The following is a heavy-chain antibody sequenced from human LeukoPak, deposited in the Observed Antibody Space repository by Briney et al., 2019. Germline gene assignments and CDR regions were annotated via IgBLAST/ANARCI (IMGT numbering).Heavy chain of an antibody. V-gene: IGHV3-33*01. CDR1: GFTFGSYG. J-gene: IGHJ4*02. CDR3: ARLNGYYYDSSGYSDFDY. CDR2: IWYDGSNK. Sequence: GGSLRLSCAASGFTFGSYGMRWVRQAAGKWRGWVAVIWYDGSNKYYADSVKGRFTISRDNSKKTLYLQMNSLRAEATAVYYCARLNGYYYDSSGYSDFDYWGQGTLVTVSS. D-gene: IGHD3-22*01.